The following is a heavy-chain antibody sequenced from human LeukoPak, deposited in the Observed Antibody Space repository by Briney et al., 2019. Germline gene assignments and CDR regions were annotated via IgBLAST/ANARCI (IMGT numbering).Heavy chain of an antibody. CDR2: IYYSGST. V-gene: IGHV4-61*01. J-gene: IGHJ5*02. CDR3: ASGVVVAATASFDP. Sequence: SETLSLTCTVSGGSVSSGSYYWSWIRQPPGKGLEWIGYIYYSGSTNYNPSLKSRVTISVDTSKNQFSLKLSSVTAADTAVYYCASGVVVAATASFDPWGQGTLVTVSP. D-gene: IGHD2-15*01. CDR1: GGSVSSGSYY.